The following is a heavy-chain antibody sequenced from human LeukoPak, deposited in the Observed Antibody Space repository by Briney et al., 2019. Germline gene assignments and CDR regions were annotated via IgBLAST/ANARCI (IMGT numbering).Heavy chain of an antibody. D-gene: IGHD3-16*01. CDR3: ANGGGDYPFDF. CDR2: IKPDGSST. Sequence: WDRQAPGKGLVWVSRIKPDGSSTNYADSVKGRFTISRDNSKNTLFLQMNSLRAEDTAIYSCANGGGDYPFDFWGQGTLVTVSS. J-gene: IGHJ4*02. V-gene: IGHV3-74*01.